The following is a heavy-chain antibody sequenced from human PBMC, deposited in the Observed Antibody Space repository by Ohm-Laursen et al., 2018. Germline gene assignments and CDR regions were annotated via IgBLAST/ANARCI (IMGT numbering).Heavy chain of an antibody. CDR1: GGFFSGYY. D-gene: IGHD5-18*01. V-gene: IGHV4-59*01. Sequence: GTLSLTCAVYGGFFSGYYWSWIRQPPGKGLEWIGYIYYSGSTNYNPSLKSRVTISVDTSKNQFSLKLSSVTAADTAVYYCARADTAMVLYWGQGTLVTVSS. CDR2: IYYSGST. CDR3: ARADTAMVLY. J-gene: IGHJ4*02.